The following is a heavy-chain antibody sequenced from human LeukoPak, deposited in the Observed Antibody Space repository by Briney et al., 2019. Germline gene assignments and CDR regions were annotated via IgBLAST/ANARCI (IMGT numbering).Heavy chain of an antibody. CDR3: ARSGRAVDSFYFYMDV. J-gene: IGHJ6*03. V-gene: IGHV3-7*01. CDR2: IKHDGSEKQDGSEK. Sequence: RGSLRLSCAASGFASSQYWISCARRAPEKGLEWVANIKHDGSEKQDGSEKNYVDSMKSRFTISRDNAKISLYLQMNSLRAEDTAVYYCARSGRAVDSFYFYMDVGGKGTTVTVSS. CDR1: GFASSQYW. D-gene: IGHD2-8*02.